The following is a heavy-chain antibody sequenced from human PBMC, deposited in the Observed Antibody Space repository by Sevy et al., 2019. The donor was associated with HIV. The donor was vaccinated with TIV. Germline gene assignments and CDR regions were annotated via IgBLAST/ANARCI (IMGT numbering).Heavy chain of an antibody. Sequence: GGSLRLSCTASAFTFGDYAMSWFRQAPGKGLEWVGFIRSKAYGGTTEYAASVKGRFTISRDDSKSIAYLQMNSLKTEDKAVYYCTREQGYCSSTSCYGGYYYYGMDVWGQGTTVTVSS. CDR2: IRSKAYGGTT. D-gene: IGHD2-2*01. CDR3: TREQGYCSSTSCYGGYYYYGMDV. J-gene: IGHJ6*02. V-gene: IGHV3-49*03. CDR1: AFTFGDYA.